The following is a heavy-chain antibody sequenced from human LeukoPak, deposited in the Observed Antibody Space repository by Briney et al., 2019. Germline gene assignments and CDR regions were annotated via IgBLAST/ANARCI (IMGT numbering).Heavy chain of an antibody. D-gene: IGHD6-6*01. CDR1: GFSLSGYG. V-gene: IGHV3-30-3*01. Sequence: PGRSLRLSRAASGFSLSGYGMHWVRQAPGKGLEWVAVISYDGSKKYYADSVKGRFTISRDNPKNTQYLEMNSLKAEDTAVYYCARVRAAHYYDYWGQGTLVTVSS. CDR2: ISYDGSKK. CDR3: ARVRAAHYYDY. J-gene: IGHJ4*02.